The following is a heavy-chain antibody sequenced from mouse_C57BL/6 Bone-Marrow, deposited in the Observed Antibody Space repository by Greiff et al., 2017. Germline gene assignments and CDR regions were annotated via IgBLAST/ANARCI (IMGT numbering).Heavy chain of an antibody. V-gene: IGHV5-12*01. Sequence: EVKLQESGGGLVQPGGSLKLSCAASGFTFSDYYMYWVRQTPEKRLEWVAYISNGGGSTYYPDTVKGRFTISRDNAKNTLYLQMSRLKSEDTAMXYCARSLRQGCFAYWGQGIVVTVSA. J-gene: IGHJ3*01. CDR3: ARSLRQGCFAY. D-gene: IGHD2-12*01. CDR2: ISNGGGST. CDR1: GFTFSDYY.